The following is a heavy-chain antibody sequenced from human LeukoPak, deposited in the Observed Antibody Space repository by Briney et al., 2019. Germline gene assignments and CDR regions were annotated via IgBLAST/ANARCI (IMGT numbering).Heavy chain of an antibody. D-gene: IGHD6-19*01. Sequence: PGRFLRLSCAASGFTFSSYAMHWVRQAPGKGLEWVAVISYDGSNKYYADSVKGRFTISRGNSKNTLYLQMNSLRAEDTAVYYCARDFGGFIAVAAWSAYTFDYWGQGTLVTVSS. CDR3: ARDFGGFIAVAAWSAYTFDY. V-gene: IGHV3-30-3*01. CDR1: GFTFSSYA. CDR2: ISYDGSNK. J-gene: IGHJ4*02.